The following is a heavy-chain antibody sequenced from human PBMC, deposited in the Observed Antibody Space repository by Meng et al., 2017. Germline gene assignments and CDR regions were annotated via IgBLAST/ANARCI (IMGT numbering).Heavy chain of an antibody. CDR3: ARGYSSRYYYDSSGYYPDY. D-gene: IGHD3-22*01. Sequence: SETLSLTCTVSGGSISSSSYYWGWIRQPPGKGLEWIGSIYYSGSTYYNPSLKSRVTISVDTSKNQFSLKLSSVTAADTAVYYCARGYSSRYYYDSSGYYPDYWGQGKLVNGAS. CDR2: IYYSGST. J-gene: IGHJ4*02. V-gene: IGHV4-39*07. CDR1: GGSISSSSYY.